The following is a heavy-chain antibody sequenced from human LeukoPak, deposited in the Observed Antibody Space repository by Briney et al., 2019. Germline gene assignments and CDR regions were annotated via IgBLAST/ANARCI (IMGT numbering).Heavy chain of an antibody. Sequence: SVKISCKASGGTFSSYAISWVRQAPGQGLEWMGGIIPIFGTANYAQKFQGRVTITADESTSTAYMELSSLRSEDTAVYYCARLPEYCSSTSCYRAWGQGTLVTVSS. V-gene: IGHV1-69*13. CDR3: ARLPEYCSSTSCYRA. J-gene: IGHJ5*02. CDR1: GGTFSSYA. CDR2: IIPIFGTA. D-gene: IGHD2-2*02.